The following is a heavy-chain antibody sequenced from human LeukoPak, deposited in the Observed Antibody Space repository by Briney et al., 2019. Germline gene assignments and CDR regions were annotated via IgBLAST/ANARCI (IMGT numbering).Heavy chain of an antibody. CDR2: FDPEDGET. J-gene: IGHJ6*02. D-gene: IGHD2-15*01. CDR1: GYTLTELS. Sequence: ASVKVSCKVSGYTLTELSMHWVRQAPGKGLEWMGGFDPEDGETIYAQKFQGRVTMTEDTSTDTAYMELSSLRSEDTAVYYCATERELLRRRGYYYYGMDVWGQGTTVTVSS. CDR3: ATERELLRRRGYYYYGMDV. V-gene: IGHV1-24*01.